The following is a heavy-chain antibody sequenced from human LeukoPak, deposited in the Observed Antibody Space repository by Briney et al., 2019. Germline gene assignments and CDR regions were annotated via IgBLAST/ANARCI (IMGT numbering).Heavy chain of an antibody. CDR2: IYNGDNT. Sequence: SGGSLRLSCALSGFTFRSIHLAWARQAPGKGLEWVSVIYNGDNTNYTDSVRGRFTISRDNSKNTLYLQMNSLRAEYTAVYYCVRASQWLAFDYWGQGTLVTVSS. J-gene: IGHJ4*02. D-gene: IGHD6-19*01. CDR3: VRASQWLAFDY. V-gene: IGHV3-66*01. CDR1: GFTFRSIH.